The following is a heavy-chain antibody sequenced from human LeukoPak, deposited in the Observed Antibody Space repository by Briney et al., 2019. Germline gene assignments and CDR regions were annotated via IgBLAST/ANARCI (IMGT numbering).Heavy chain of an antibody. Sequence: PGGSLRLSCAASGFTFSSYAMHWVRQAPGKGLEWVAVISYDGSNKYYADSVKGRFTISRDNSKNTLYLQMNSLRAEDTAVYYCARDISGGGSFDYWGQGTLVTVSS. CDR3: ARDISGGGSFDY. D-gene: IGHD3-10*01. CDR1: GFTFSSYA. CDR2: ISYDGSNK. V-gene: IGHV3-30*04. J-gene: IGHJ4*02.